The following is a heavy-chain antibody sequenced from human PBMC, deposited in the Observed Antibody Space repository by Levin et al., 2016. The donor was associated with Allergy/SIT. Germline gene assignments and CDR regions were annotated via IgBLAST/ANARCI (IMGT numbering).Heavy chain of an antibody. V-gene: IGHV5-51*01. Sequence: GESLKISCKGSGYNFATYWIAWVRQKPGKGLEWMGVIWPGDSDARYSPSFQGQVTISADKSISTAYLQWSSLKASDTAIYYCARPHRYGHGDYWGQGTQVTVSS. CDR3: ARPHRYGHGDY. J-gene: IGHJ4*02. CDR2: IWPGDSDA. CDR1: GYNFATYW. D-gene: IGHD5-18*01.